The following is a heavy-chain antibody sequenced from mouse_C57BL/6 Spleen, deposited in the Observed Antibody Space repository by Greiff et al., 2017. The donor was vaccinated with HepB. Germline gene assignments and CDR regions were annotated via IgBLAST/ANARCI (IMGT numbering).Heavy chain of an antibody. CDR3: ARDKSTERGYFDV. J-gene: IGHJ1*03. Sequence: EVKVVESGGGLVKPGGSLKLSCAASGFTFSSYAMSWVRQTPEKRLEWVATISDGGSYTYYPDNVKGRFTISRDNAKNNLYLQMSHLKSEDTAMYYCARDKSTERGYFDVWGTGTTVTVSS. CDR1: GFTFSSYA. V-gene: IGHV5-4*01. CDR2: ISDGGSYT.